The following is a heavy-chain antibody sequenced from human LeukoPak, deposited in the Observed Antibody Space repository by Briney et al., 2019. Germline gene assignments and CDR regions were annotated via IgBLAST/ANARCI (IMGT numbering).Heavy chain of an antibody. CDR1: GFTVSNNY. CDR3: ARVRSDTSGWYHFDY. CDR2: IYGGGST. V-gene: IGHV3-53*01. D-gene: IGHD6-19*01. Sequence: GGSLRLSCAASGFTVSNNYMSWVRQAPGKGLEWASIIYGGGSTYYADSVKGRFTISRDNSKNPLYLQMNSLRPEDTAVYYCARVRSDTSGWYHFDYWGQGTLVTVSS. J-gene: IGHJ4*02.